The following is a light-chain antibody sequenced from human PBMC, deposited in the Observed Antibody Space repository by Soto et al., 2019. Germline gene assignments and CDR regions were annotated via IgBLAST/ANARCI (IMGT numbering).Light chain of an antibody. V-gene: IGLV2-8*01. Sequence: QSVLTQPPSASGSPGQSVTISCTGTSSDVGGYKYVSRYQQYPGKAPKLMIYAVSERPSGVPDRFSGSKSGNTASLTVSGLQAEDEADYYCSPYAGSNNYVFGTGTKVTVL. CDR1: SSDVGGYKY. CDR2: AVS. CDR3: SPYAGSNNYV. J-gene: IGLJ1*01.